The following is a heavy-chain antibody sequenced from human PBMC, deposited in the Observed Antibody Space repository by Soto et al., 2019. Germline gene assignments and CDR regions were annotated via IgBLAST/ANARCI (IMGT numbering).Heavy chain of an antibody. D-gene: IGHD6-6*01. J-gene: IGHJ4*02. CDR1: GFTFLNYA. Sequence: GGSLRLSCAASGFTFLNYAMNWVRQAPGKGLEWVSSISSSSSYIYYADSVKGRFTISRDNAKNSLYLQMNSLRAEDTAVYYCARDPVSIAAHYFDYWGQGTLVTVSS. CDR2: ISSSSSYI. CDR3: ARDPVSIAAHYFDY. V-gene: IGHV3-21*01.